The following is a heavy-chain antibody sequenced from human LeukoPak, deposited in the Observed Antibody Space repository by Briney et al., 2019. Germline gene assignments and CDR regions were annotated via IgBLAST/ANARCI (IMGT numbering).Heavy chain of an antibody. Sequence: GGSLRLSCAASGFTFSTYSMNWVRQAPGKGLEWVSYISSSSSTIYYADSVKGRFTISRDNAKNSLYLQMNSLRAEDTAVYYCARMPSGYDSPRLLIDYWGQGTLVTVSS. CDR2: ISSSSSTI. CDR1: GFTFSTYS. D-gene: IGHD5-12*01. CDR3: ARMPSGYDSPRLLIDY. J-gene: IGHJ4*02. V-gene: IGHV3-48*01.